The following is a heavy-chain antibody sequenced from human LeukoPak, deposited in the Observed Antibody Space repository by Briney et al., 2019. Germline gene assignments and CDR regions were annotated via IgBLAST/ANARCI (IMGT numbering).Heavy chain of an antibody. CDR2: ISWNSGSI. Sequence: GRSLRLSCAASGFTFDDYAMHLVRQALGIGLALVSGISWNSGSIGYADSVKGRFTISRDNAKNSLYLQMNSLRAEDTALYYCAKGLVGATQYAFDIWGQGTMVTVSS. CDR1: GFTFDDYA. D-gene: IGHD1-26*01. V-gene: IGHV3-9*01. CDR3: AKGLVGATQYAFDI. J-gene: IGHJ3*02.